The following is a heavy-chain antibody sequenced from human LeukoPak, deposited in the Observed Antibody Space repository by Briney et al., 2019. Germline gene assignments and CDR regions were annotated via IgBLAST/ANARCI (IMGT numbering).Heavy chain of an antibody. Sequence: GASVKVSCKASGGAFSSYAISWVRQAPGQGLEWMGGIIPIFGTANYAQKFQGRVTITTDESTSTAYMELSSLRSEDTAVYYCARDNSSLFDAFDIWGQGTMVTVSS. CDR1: GGAFSSYA. CDR3: ARDNSSLFDAFDI. D-gene: IGHD6-13*01. V-gene: IGHV1-69*05. CDR2: IIPIFGTA. J-gene: IGHJ3*02.